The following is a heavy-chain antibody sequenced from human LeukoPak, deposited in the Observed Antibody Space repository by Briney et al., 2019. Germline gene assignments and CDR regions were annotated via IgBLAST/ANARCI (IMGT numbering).Heavy chain of an antibody. CDR1: GFTFRSYD. CDR2: ITGNGAST. D-gene: IGHD1-26*01. V-gene: IGHV3-23*01. Sequence: PGGSLRLSCAASGFTFRSYDINWVRQAPGKGLEWVSSITGNGASTNFADSVRGRFTISRDNSKNTACLQMNSLRAEDTAVYYCAGSGSHVYWGQGTLVTVSS. CDR3: AGSGSHVY. J-gene: IGHJ4*02.